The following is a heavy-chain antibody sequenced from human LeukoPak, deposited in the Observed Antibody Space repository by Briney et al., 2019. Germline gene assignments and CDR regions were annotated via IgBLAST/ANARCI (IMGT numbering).Heavy chain of an antibody. D-gene: IGHD3-9*01. Sequence: GGSLRLSCAASGFTFSSYAMHWVRQAPGKGLEWVAVISYDGSNKCYADSVKGRFTISRDNSKNTLYLQMNSLRAEDTAVYYCARDLRATDADYYYYYYGMDVWGQGTTVTVSS. CDR1: GFTFSSYA. CDR3: ARDLRATDADYYYYYYGMDV. J-gene: IGHJ6*02. CDR2: ISYDGSNK. V-gene: IGHV3-30-3*01.